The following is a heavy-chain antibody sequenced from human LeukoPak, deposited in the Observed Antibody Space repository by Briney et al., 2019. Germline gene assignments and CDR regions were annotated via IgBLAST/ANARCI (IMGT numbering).Heavy chain of an antibody. CDR3: ARGRSYSYYYYMDV. CDR1: GYTFTSYG. CDR2: ISAYNGNT. J-gene: IGHJ6*03. Sequence: ASVKVSCKASGYTFTSYGISWVRQAPGQGLEWMGWISAYNGNTNYAQKLQGRVTMTTDTSTSTAYMELRSLRSEDTAVYYCARGRSYSYYYYMDVWGKGTTVTISS. V-gene: IGHV1-18*01. D-gene: IGHD1-26*01.